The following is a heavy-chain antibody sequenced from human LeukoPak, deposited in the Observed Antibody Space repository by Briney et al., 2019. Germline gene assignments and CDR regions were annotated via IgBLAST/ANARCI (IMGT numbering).Heavy chain of an antibody. CDR1: GDSINNYY. CDR2: IYYSGST. CDR3: ARDYAGTSRSRFDP. V-gene: IGHV4-59*01. Sequence: PSETLSLTCTVSGDSINNYYWSWIRQPPGKGLEWMGYIYYSGSTNYSPSLKSRVTISVDTSKSQFSLKLSSVTAADTALYYCARDYAGTSRSRFDPWGQGTLVTVSS. J-gene: IGHJ5*02. D-gene: IGHD4-23*01.